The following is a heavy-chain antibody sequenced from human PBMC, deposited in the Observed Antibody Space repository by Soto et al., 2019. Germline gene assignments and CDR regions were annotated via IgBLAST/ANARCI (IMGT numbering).Heavy chain of an antibody. D-gene: IGHD1-26*01. CDR2: ISAYNGNT. CDR3: ARDRGSYALAY. CDR1: GYTFTSYG. Sequence: QVQLVQSGAEVKKPGASVKVSCKASGYTFTSYGFIWVRQAPGQGLEWMGWISAYNGNTNYAQKVQGRVTMTTDTSPTTAYRELRSLISDDAAVYYCARDRGSYALAYWGQGTLVTVSS. J-gene: IGHJ4*02. V-gene: IGHV1-18*01.